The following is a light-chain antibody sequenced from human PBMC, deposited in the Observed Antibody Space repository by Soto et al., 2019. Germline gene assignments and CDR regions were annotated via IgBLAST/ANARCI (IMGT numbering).Light chain of an antibody. CDR1: QSVRNNY. V-gene: IGKV3-20*01. J-gene: IGKJ5*01. CDR2: GAS. CDR3: QQYGTSIT. Sequence: EIVLTQSPGTLSLSPGERGTLSCRASQSVRNNYLAWFQKKPGQSPRLLIYGASSRATGIPDRFSGSGSGTDFTLTVSRLEPEDFAVYYCQQYGTSITFGQGTRLEIK.